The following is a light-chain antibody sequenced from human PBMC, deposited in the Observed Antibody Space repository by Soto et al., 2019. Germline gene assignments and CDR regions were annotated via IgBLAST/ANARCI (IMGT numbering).Light chain of an antibody. V-gene: IGKV3D-15*01. Sequence: EVVMTQSPATLSVSAGERATLSCRASQSVGSHLAWYQQKPGQAPRLVFYGGSTRATGIPARFSGSGSGTECTLTISSLQSEDFAVYYCQQYNNWPLTFGGGTEVEVK. CDR1: QSVGSH. J-gene: IGKJ4*01. CDR2: GGS. CDR3: QQYNNWPLT.